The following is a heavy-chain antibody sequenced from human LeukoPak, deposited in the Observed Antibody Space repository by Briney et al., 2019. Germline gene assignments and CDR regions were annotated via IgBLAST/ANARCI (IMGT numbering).Heavy chain of an antibody. CDR2: ISFDGSNK. Sequence: PGGSVRLSCAASGVTFSRDAMHWVRQAPGKGLEWVGVISFDGSNKYHADSLRGRFTISRDNSKNTLFLQMNSLRTEDTAVYYCARDLAPRAFDYWGQGTLVTVSS. D-gene: IGHD2-21*01. V-gene: IGHV3-30-3*01. CDR1: GVTFSRDA. CDR3: ARDLAPRAFDY. J-gene: IGHJ4*02.